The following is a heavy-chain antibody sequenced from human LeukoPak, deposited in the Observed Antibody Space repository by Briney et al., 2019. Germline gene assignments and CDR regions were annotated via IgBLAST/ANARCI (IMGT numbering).Heavy chain of an antibody. J-gene: IGHJ4*02. Sequence: GGSLRLSCAASGFTFSSYSMNWVRQAPGKGLEWVSSISSSSSYIYYADSVKGRFTISRDNAKNSLYLQMNSLRAEDTAVYYCARDWGLLVGAITHFDYWGQGTLVTVSS. CDR2: ISSSSSYI. CDR1: GFTFSSYS. V-gene: IGHV3-21*01. D-gene: IGHD2-8*02. CDR3: ARDWGLLVGAITHFDY.